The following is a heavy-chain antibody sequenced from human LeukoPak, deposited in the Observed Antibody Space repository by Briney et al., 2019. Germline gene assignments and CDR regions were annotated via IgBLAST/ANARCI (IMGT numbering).Heavy chain of an antibody. V-gene: IGHV4-59*01. CDR3: ARAMVGATPFQH. CDR2: IYYSGST. J-gene: IGHJ1*01. D-gene: IGHD1-26*01. Sequence: KPSETPSLTRTVSGGSISSYYWSWIRQPPGKGLGWIGYIYYSGSTNYNPSLKSRVTISVDTSKNQFSLKLSSVTAADTAVYYCARAMVGATPFQHWGQGTLVTVSS. CDR1: GGSISSYY.